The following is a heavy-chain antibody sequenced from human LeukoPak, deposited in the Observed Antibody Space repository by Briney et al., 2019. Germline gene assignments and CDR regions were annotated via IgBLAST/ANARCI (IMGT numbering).Heavy chain of an antibody. V-gene: IGHV3-23*01. CDR3: AKDNSYGNFDY. Sequence: GGSLRLSCAASGFTFSSFTMSWVRRVTGKGLEWVSAISGSGSSTYYADSVKGRFTISRDNSKNMPSLQMNSVRAEDTALYYCAKDNSYGNFDYWGQGTLVTVSS. CDR1: GFTFSSFT. CDR2: ISGSGSST. D-gene: IGHD5-18*01. J-gene: IGHJ4*02.